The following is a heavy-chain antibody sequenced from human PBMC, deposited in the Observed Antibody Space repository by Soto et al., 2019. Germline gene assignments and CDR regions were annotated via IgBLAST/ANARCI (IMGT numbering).Heavy chain of an antibody. CDR2: INPNSGGT. CDR3: ARALRRIVGSNNDYFED. D-gene: IGHD1-26*01. Sequence: DSVKVSCKASGYTFTGYYMHWVRQAPGQGLEWMGWINPNSGGTNYAQKFQGRVTMTRDTSISTAYTELSRLRSDDTAVYYCARALRRIVGSNNDYFEDCGQGTLVIVSS. V-gene: IGHV1-2*02. J-gene: IGHJ4*02. CDR1: GYTFTGYY.